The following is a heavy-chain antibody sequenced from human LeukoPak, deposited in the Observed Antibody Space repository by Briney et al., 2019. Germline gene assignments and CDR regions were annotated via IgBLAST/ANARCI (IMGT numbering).Heavy chain of an antibody. CDR1: GFTFSSYW. Sequence: GGSLRLSCAASGFTFSSYWMSWVRQAPAKGLEWVANIKQDVSEKYYVDSVKGRFTISRDNAKNSLSLNMNSLRAEATAVSYCARGQAAGLNWGQGTLVTVSS. CDR3: ARGQAAGLN. V-gene: IGHV3-7*01. D-gene: IGHD6-13*01. CDR2: IKQDVSEK. J-gene: IGHJ4*02.